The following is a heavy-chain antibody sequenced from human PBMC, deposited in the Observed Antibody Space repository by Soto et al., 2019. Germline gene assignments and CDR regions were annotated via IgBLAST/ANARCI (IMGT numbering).Heavy chain of an antibody. CDR1: GGTFSSYA. J-gene: IGHJ4*02. CDR2: IIPNFGTA. Sequence: QVQLVQSGAEVKKPGSSVKVSCKAYGGTFSSYAISWVRQAPGHGLEWMGGIIPNFGTANYAQKFQVRVTITADESTSTAYMELSSLRSADTALYYCARGPRGGNSPFDYRCPETLVTVSS. D-gene: IGHD2-21*02. CDR3: ARGPRGGNSPFDY. V-gene: IGHV1-69*01.